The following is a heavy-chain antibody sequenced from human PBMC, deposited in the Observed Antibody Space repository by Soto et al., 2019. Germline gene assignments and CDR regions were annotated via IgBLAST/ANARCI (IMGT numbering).Heavy chain of an antibody. Sequence: GGSLRLSCAASGFTFSSYSMNWVRQAPGKGLEWVSYISSSGSTIYYADSVKGRFTISRGNAKNSLYLQMNSLRDEDTAVYYCARDSGGSPFPLAAFDIWGQGTMVTVSS. CDR2: ISSSGSTI. D-gene: IGHD1-26*01. CDR1: GFTFSSYS. V-gene: IGHV3-48*02. CDR3: ARDSGGSPFPLAAFDI. J-gene: IGHJ3*02.